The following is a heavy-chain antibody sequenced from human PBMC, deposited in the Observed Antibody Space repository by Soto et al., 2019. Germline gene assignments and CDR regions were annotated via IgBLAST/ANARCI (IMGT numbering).Heavy chain of an antibody. Sequence: GGSLRLSCAASGFTFSSYAMNWVRQAPGKGLRWVALISYDGSNTYYADSVKGRFTISRDSSKNTLYLQMNSLRDADTAVYYCGRCSSTSCHLGSDYWGQGTLVTVSS. CDR1: GFTFSSYA. V-gene: IGHV3-30-3*01. J-gene: IGHJ4*02. D-gene: IGHD2-2*01. CDR3: GRCSSTSCHLGSDY. CDR2: ISYDGSNT.